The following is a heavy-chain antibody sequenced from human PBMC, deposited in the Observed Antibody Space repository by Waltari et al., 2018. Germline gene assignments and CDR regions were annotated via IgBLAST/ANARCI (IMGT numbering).Heavy chain of an antibody. CDR3: IRDYGSPY. CDR2: INKDGTET. CDR1: GFTLSNYW. V-gene: IGHV3-7*03. J-gene: IGHJ4*02. Sequence: EAQQVESGGDLVQPGGSLRPSCVVSGFTLSNYWMSWVRQAPGKGLEWVANINKDGTETYYVDSVRGRFTISKDDAKNSVYLQMNSLKVEDTAVYYCIRDYGSPYWGQGTLVTVSS. D-gene: IGHD6-19*01.